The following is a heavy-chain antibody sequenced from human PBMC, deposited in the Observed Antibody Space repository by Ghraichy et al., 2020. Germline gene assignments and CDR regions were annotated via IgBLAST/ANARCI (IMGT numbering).Heavy chain of an antibody. CDR1: GFTFSSYA. D-gene: IGHD6-13*01. J-gene: IGHJ1*01. V-gene: IGHV3-23*01. Sequence: GGSLRLSCAASGFTFSSYAMSWVRQAPGKGLEWVSAISGSGGSTYYADSVKGRFTISRDNSKNTLYLQMNSLRAEDTAVYYCAKGRRGYSSSWYRSDFQHWGQGTLVTVSS. CDR3: AKGRRGYSSSWYRSDFQH. CDR2: ISGSGGST.